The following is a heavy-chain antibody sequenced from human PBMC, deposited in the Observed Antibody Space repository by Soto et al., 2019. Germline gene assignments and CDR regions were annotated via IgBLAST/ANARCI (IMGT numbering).Heavy chain of an antibody. CDR3: ARDDVLYYYGMDV. CDR2: IWYDGSNK. D-gene: IGHD3-10*02. J-gene: IGHJ6*02. Sequence: GGSLRLSCAASGFTFSSYAMSWVRQVPGKGLEWVAVIWYDGSNKYYADSVKGRFTISRDNSKNTLYLQMNSLRAEDTAVYYCARDDVLYYYGMDVWGQGTTVTVSS. CDR1: GFTFSSYA. V-gene: IGHV3-33*08.